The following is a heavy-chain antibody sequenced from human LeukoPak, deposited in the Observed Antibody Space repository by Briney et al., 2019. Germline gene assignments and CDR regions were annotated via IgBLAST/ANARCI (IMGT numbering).Heavy chain of an antibody. CDR3: GMRHGYTSGDDY. D-gene: IGHD5-18*01. CDR2: IKSDGGSI. CDR1: GLTITSDW. Sequence: GGSLRLSCVASGLTITSDWMFWVRQAPRKGLEWLSRIKSDGGSITYAGSVKGRFSISRNDAKKTLFLQMGSLRVEDTAVYYCGMRHGYTSGDDYWGQGTLVTVSS. J-gene: IGHJ4*02. V-gene: IGHV3-74*01.